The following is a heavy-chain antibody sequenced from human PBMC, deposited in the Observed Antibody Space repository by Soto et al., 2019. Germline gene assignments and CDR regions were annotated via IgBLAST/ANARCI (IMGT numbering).Heavy chain of an antibody. Sequence: GGSLRLSCAASGFAVSSFWMSWVRQAPGKGLEWVADIIGGDGDKYYADSVKGRFTISRDNSKDMLFLQMSSLRVDDTAVYYCAKDRDPDGIWTFDSWGQGTLVTVSS. CDR2: IIGGDGDK. CDR1: GFAVSSFW. V-gene: IGHV3-23*01. D-gene: IGHD3-9*01. J-gene: IGHJ5*01. CDR3: AKDRDPDGIWTFDS.